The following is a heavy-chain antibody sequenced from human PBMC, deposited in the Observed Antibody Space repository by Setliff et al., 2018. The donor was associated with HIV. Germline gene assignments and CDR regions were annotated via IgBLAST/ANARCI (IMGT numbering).Heavy chain of an antibody. V-gene: IGHV4-59*08. CDR2: VYFSGTA. J-gene: IGHJ4*02. Sequence: SETLSLTCSVSGGSMSGYYWSWIRQPPGNGLEYIGDVYFSGTANYNSSLKSRVTISIDTSRSHFSLRLTSVTAAGTAVYYCARRRSVALSPFDHWGQGALVTVSS. CDR3: ARRRSVALSPFDH. CDR1: GGSMSGYY.